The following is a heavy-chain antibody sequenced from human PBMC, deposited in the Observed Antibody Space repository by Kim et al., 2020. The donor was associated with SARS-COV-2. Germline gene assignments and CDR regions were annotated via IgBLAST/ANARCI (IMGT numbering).Heavy chain of an antibody. V-gene: IGHV4-34*01. J-gene: IGHJ4*02. D-gene: IGHD6-13*01. CDR3: ARGRAAAQFVDY. Sequence: NDTPSLKSRVTISVDTSKNQFALKLSSVTAADTAVYYCARGRAAAQFVDYWGQGTLVTVSS.